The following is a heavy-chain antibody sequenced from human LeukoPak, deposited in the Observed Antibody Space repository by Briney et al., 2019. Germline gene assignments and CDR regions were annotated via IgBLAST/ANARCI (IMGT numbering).Heavy chain of an antibody. Sequence: SETLSLTCAVYGGSFSGYYWSWIRQPPGKGLEWIGNIYSSGSAYYNPSLKSRVTMSVDTSKNQFSLELSSVTAADTAVYYCARKPIVNSAWYYFDYWGQGTLVTVSS. CDR1: GGSFSGYY. D-gene: IGHD3-22*01. J-gene: IGHJ4*02. V-gene: IGHV4-34*01. CDR2: IYSSGSA. CDR3: ARKPIVNSAWYYFDY.